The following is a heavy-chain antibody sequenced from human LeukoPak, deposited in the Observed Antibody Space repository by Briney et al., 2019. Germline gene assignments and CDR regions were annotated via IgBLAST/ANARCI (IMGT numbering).Heavy chain of an antibody. Sequence: PGGSLRLSCAASGFTFSNYDISWVRQAPGKGLEWVSAISSSDGSTYYADTVKGRFTLSRDNSKNMVYLQMSSLRGEDTALYYCAKDQSSGTYVDNWGQGTLVTVSS. CDR1: GFTFSNYD. CDR3: AKDQSSGTYVDN. CDR2: ISSSDGST. D-gene: IGHD1-26*01. J-gene: IGHJ4*02. V-gene: IGHV3-23*01.